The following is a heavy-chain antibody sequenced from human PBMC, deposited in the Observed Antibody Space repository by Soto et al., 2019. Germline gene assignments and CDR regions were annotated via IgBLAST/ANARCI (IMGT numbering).Heavy chain of an antibody. V-gene: IGHV4-30-4*01. CDR3: ARVTFTPNWFDS. D-gene: IGHD3-16*01. Sequence: SETLSLTCTVSGDSISSPDYYWSWIRQAPGKGLELIGYVYYRGSIYYTPSFESRVSISIDTSKNQFSLRLTSVTAADSAVYFCARVTFTPNWFDSWGQGILVTV. CDR2: VYYRGSI. J-gene: IGHJ5*01. CDR1: GDSISSPDYY.